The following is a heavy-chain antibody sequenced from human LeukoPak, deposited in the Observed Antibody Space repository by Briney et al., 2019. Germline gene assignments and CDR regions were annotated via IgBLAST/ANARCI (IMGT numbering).Heavy chain of an antibody. D-gene: IGHD5-12*01. CDR1: GDTFSSYG. J-gene: IGHJ4*02. CDR3: ASSGDSGFGHSY. V-gene: IGHV1-69*06. CDR2: IIAIFGTA. Sequence: SVRDSCVASGDTFSSYGISWVRQAPGQGLEWMGRIIAIFGTANYAQKVKGRVTITADKATSTAYMELSSLRSEDTAVYYCASSGDSGFGHSYRSKGTLVTVSS.